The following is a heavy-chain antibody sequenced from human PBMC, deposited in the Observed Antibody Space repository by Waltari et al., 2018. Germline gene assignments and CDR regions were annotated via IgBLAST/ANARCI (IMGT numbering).Heavy chain of an antibody. Sequence: DVQLVESGGGLVQPGKSLRLSCKASGLSFPDFTSGLTWVRQAPGKGLERVAYISPDGKSFFYADSVRGRFTISRDNANNSVFLQMSNLRVDDTAVYFCTNGFGFFVHWGQGTLVTVSS. CDR2: ISPDGKSF. CDR3: TNGFGFFVH. CDR1: GLSFPDFTSG. D-gene: IGHD3-16*01. V-gene: IGHV3-48*01. J-gene: IGHJ4*02.